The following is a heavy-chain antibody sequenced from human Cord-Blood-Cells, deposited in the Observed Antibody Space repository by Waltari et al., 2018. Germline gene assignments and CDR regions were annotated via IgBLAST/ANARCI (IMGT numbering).Heavy chain of an antibody. D-gene: IGHD3-3*01. CDR3: AIWPEGLLLLDFQH. V-gene: IGHV1-24*01. CDR2: FDPEDGET. CDR1: GYTLTDLS. J-gene: IGHJ1*01. Sequence: QVQLVQSGAEVKKPGASVKVSCKVSGYTLTDLSMHWVRQAPGKGLDGMGGFDPEDGETHYAQKCQGRVTMIADTSTATAYMELASLRSEYTAVYYCAIWPEGLLLLDFQHWGQGTLVTVSS.